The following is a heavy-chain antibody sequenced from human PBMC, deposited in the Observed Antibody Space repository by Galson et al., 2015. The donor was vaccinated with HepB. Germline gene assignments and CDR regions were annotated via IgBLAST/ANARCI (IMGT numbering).Heavy chain of an antibody. V-gene: IGHV3-30-3*01. CDR2: ISYDGTNK. D-gene: IGHD2/OR15-2a*01. J-gene: IGHJ4*03. CDR3: ARRTISMDFDY. Sequence: SLRLSCAASGFTFSDYSMHWVRQAPGKGLEWVAVISYDGTNKYYADSVKGRFTISRDNSRNTLYLQMNSLRAEDTAVFYCARRTISMDFDYSGPGTLVTVSS. CDR1: GFTFSDYS.